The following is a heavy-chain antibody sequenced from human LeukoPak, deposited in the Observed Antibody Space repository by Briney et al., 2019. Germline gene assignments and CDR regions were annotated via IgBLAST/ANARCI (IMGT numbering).Heavy chain of an antibody. D-gene: IGHD5-24*01. CDR3: ARGTPGDGYSLRGVDYYYYYMDV. CDR1: GGSISSYY. J-gene: IGHJ6*03. Sequence: SETLSLTCAVSGGSISSYYWSWIRQPPGKGLEWIGYIYYSGSTNYNPSLKSRVTISVDTSKNQFSLKLSSVTAADTAVYYCARGTPGDGYSLRGVDYYYYYMDVWGKGTTVTVSS. V-gene: IGHV4-59*12. CDR2: IYYSGST.